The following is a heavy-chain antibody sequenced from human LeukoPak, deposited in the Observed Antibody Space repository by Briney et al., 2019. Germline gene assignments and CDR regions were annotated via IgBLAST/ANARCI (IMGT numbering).Heavy chain of an antibody. CDR3: SRDHGDYSFDY. J-gene: IGHJ4*02. CDR2: IWFDRSNI. CDR1: GFAFSDFW. Sequence: GGSLRLSCTASGFAFSDFWMSWVRQAPGKGLEWVAIIWFDRSNIDYADSVKGRFTISRDNSKNTLFLQMNSLRAEDTAVYYCSRDHGDYSFDYWGQGTLVTVSS. D-gene: IGHD4-17*01. V-gene: IGHV3-33*08.